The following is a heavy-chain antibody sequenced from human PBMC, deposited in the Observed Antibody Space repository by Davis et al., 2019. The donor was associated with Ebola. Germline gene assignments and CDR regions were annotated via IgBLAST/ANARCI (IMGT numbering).Heavy chain of an antibody. V-gene: IGHV4-59*01. CDR2: IYYSGST. CDR1: GGSISSYY. J-gene: IGHJ4*02. CDR3: ARESFYYDSSGYHKGSFDY. Sequence: SETLSLTCTVSGGSISSYYWSWIRQPPGKGLEWIGYIYYSGSTNYNPSLKSRVTISVDTSKNQFSLKLSSVTAADTAVYYCARESFYYDSSGYHKGSFDYWGQGTLVTVSS. D-gene: IGHD3-22*01.